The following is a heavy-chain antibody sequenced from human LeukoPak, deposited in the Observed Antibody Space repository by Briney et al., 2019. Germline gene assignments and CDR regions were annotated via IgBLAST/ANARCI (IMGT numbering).Heavy chain of an antibody. Sequence: SETLSLTCTVSGGSISSYYWSWIRQPPGKGLEWIGYIYYCGSTNYNPSLKSRVTISVDTSKNQFSLKLSSVTAADTAVYYCARSSMAVDYWGQGTLVTVSS. CDR3: ARSSMAVDY. V-gene: IGHV4-59*01. J-gene: IGHJ4*02. CDR1: GGSISSYY. CDR2: IYYCGST. D-gene: IGHD2/OR15-2a*01.